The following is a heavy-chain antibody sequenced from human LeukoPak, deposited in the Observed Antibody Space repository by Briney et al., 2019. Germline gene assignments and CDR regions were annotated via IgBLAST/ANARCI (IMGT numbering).Heavy chain of an antibody. V-gene: IGHV3-7*01. CDR1: GFSLSNYW. J-gene: IGHJ4*02. Sequence: PGGSLRLSCSASGFSLSNYWMNWVRQAPGKGLEWVANIKQDGSEKYYVDSVKGRFTISRDNAKNSLYLQINSLRAEDTAVYYCARGGGWDQLLFHYWGQGTLVTVSS. D-gene: IGHD2-2*01. CDR3: ARGGGWDQLLFHY. CDR2: IKQDGSEK.